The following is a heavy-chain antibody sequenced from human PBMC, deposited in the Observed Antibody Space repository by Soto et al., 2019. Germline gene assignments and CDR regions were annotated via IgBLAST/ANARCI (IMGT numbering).Heavy chain of an antibody. J-gene: IGHJ4*02. CDR2: ISPNSGNT. CDR3: ARRPPFSYGDYVTYFFDY. D-gene: IGHD4-17*01. V-gene: IGHV1-18*01. Sequence: QVQLVQSGGEVKKPGASVKVSCKASGYTFTSYGINWVRQAPGQGLEWMGGISPNSGNTNYAQRLQGRVTTTADTSTGTAYMELRSLRSDDTAVYYCARRPPFSYGDYVTYFFDYWGQGTLVTVSS. CDR1: GYTFTSYG.